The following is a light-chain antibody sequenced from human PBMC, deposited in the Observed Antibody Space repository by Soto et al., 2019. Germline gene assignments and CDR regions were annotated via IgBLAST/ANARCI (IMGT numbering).Light chain of an antibody. V-gene: IGKV1-9*01. CDR2: GAS. J-gene: IGKJ1*01. CDR1: QGISSY. Sequence: DIKLTQSPSFLSASVGDRVTITCRASQGISSYLAWYQQKPGKAPKLLIYGASTLQNGVPSTFSGSGSGTEFALTISSLQPEEFATYYCQQLNSYPRTFGQGTKVYIK. CDR3: QQLNSYPRT.